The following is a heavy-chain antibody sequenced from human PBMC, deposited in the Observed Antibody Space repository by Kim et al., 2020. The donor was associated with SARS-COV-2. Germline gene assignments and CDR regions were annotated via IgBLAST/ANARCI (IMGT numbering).Heavy chain of an antibody. J-gene: IGHJ5*02. Sequence: ASVKVSCKASGYTFTGYYMHWVRQAPGQGLEWMGRINPNSGGTNYAQKFQGRVTMTRDTSISTAYMELSRLRSDDTAVYYCARYFDDPDLYCSGGSCYSFIRAGFDPWGQGTLVTVSS. V-gene: IGHV1-2*06. CDR3: ARYFDDPDLYCSGGSCYSFIRAGFDP. CDR1: GYTFTGYY. D-gene: IGHD2-15*01. CDR2: INPNSGGT.